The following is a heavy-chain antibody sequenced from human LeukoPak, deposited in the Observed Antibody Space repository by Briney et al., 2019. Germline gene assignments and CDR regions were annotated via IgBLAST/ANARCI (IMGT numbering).Heavy chain of an antibody. D-gene: IGHD2-15*01. CDR2: INPSGGST. CDR3: ASNGYCSGGSCYLLDY. J-gene: IGHJ4*02. Sequence: ASVKVSCKASGYTFTSYYMHWVRQAPGQGLEWMGIINPSGGSTSYAQKFQGRVTMTRDTSTSTVYMELSSLRSEGTAVYYCASNGYCSGGSCYLLDYWGQGTLVTVSS. CDR1: GYTFTSYY. V-gene: IGHV1-46*01.